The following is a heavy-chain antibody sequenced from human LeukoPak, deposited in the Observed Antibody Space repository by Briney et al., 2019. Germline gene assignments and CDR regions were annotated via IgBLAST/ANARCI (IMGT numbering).Heavy chain of an antibody. D-gene: IGHD6-6*01. V-gene: IGHV4-4*09. CDR1: GGSISSYY. J-gene: IGHJ5*02. Sequence: SETLSLTCTVSGGSISSYYWSWIRQPPGKGLEWIGYIYTSGSTNYNPSLKSRVTISVDTSKNQFSLKLSSVTAADTAVYYCAGGEIAARLGYNWFDPWGQGTLVTVS. CDR2: IYTSGST. CDR3: AGGEIAARLGYNWFDP.